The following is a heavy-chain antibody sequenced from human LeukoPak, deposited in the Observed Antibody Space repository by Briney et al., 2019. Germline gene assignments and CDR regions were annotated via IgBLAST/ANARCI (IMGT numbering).Heavy chain of an antibody. CDR3: AKYCTNGVCSLVY. CDR1: GFTFSSYV. V-gene: IGHV3-23*01. J-gene: IGHJ4*02. Sequence: PGGSLRLSCAASGFTFSSYVMSWVRQAPGKGLEWVSAISGSGGSTYYADSVKGRFTISRDNSKNTLYLQMNSLRAEDTAVYYCAKYCTNGVCSLVYWGQGTLVTVSS. CDR2: ISGSGGST. D-gene: IGHD2-8*01.